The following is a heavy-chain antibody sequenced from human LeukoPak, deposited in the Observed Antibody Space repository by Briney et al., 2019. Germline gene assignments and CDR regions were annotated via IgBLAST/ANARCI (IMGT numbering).Heavy chain of an antibody. CDR1: GYTFTGYY. Sequence: ASVKVSCKASGYTFTGYYMHWVRQAPGQGRERMGWINPNSGGTNYAQKFQGRVTMTRDTSISTAYMELSRLRSDDTAVYYCARVRYCSGGSCYRFDYWGQGTLVTVSS. CDR3: ARVRYCSGGSCYRFDY. CDR2: INPNSGGT. V-gene: IGHV1-2*02. J-gene: IGHJ4*02. D-gene: IGHD2-15*01.